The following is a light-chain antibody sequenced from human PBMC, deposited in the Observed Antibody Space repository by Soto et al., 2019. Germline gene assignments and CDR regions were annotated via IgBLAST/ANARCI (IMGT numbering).Light chain of an antibody. V-gene: IGLV1-40*01. CDR3: PSYDGSVRAPWM. CDR2: RTS. Sequence: QSVLTQPPSVSGAPGQRVTISCTGTSSNIGANYDVHWYRHLPGAAPKLIMHRTSIRTSGVPARFSVSKSVTSASLAITGLQPEDEDDYYCPSYDGSVRAPWMFGGGTKLTVL. J-gene: IGLJ3*02. CDR1: SSNIGANYD.